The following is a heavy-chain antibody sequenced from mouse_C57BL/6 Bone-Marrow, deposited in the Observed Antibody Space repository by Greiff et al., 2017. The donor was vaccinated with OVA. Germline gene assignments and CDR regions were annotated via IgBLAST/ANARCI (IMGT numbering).Heavy chain of an antibody. J-gene: IGHJ4*01. CDR1: GFTFTDYY. V-gene: IGHV7-3*01. CDR2: IRNKANGYTT. D-gene: IGHD1-1*01. CDR3: ARWTTTVAPYAMDY. Sequence: EVQRVESGGGLVQPGGSLSLSCAASGFTFTDYYMSWVRQPPGKALEWLGFIRNKANGYTTEYSASVKGRFTISRDNSQSILYLQMNALRAEDSATYYCARWTTTVAPYAMDYWGQGTSVTVSS.